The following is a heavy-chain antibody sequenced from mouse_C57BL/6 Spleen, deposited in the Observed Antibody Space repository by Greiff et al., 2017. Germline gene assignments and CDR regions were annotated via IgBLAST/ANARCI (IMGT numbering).Heavy chain of an antibody. Sequence: VQLQQSGPELVKPGASVKISCKASGYSFTGYYMNWVKQSPEKSLEWIGEINPSTGGTTYNQKFKAKATLTVDKSSSTAYMQLKSLTSEDSAVYYCARCSTVVDFDYWGQGTTLTVSS. V-gene: IGHV1-42*01. CDR1: GYSFTGYY. D-gene: IGHD1-1*01. J-gene: IGHJ2*01. CDR2: INPSTGGT. CDR3: ARCSTVVDFDY.